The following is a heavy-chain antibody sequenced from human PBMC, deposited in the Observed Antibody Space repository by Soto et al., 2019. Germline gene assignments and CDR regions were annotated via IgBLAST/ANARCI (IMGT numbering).Heavy chain of an antibody. CDR3: AREFGIAAAGRYYYYGMDV. Sequence: SQTLSLPCAISGDSVSSNSAAWNWIRQSPSRGLEWLGRTYYRSKWYNDYAVSVKSRITINPDTSKNQFSLQLNSVTPEDTAVYYCAREFGIAAAGRYYYYGMDVWGQGTTVTVSS. D-gene: IGHD6-13*01. CDR1: GDSVSSNSAA. V-gene: IGHV6-1*01. CDR2: TYYRSKWYN. J-gene: IGHJ6*02.